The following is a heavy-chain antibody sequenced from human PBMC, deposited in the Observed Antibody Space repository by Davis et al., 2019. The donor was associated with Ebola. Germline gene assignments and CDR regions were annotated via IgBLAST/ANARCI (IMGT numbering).Heavy chain of an antibody. CDR3: ARSRGNLGDDI. D-gene: IGHD3-10*01. CDR2: ISTYNGNT. Sequence: ASVKVSCKASGYTFTSYGITWVRQAPGQGLEWMGWISTYNGNTNYAQKVQGRVTMTTDTSTTTAHMELRSLRSDDTAVYYCARSRGNLGDDIWGQGTMVTVSS. J-gene: IGHJ3*02. V-gene: IGHV1-18*01. CDR1: GYTFTSYG.